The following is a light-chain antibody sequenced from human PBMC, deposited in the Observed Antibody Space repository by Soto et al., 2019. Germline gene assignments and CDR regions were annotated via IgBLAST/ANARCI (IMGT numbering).Light chain of an antibody. V-gene: IGKV3-15*01. Sequence: EIVLTQSPATLTLSPGERATLSCRASQSVSSYLAWYQQKPGQAPRLLIYGASTRATGIPARFSGSGSGTEFTLTISSLQSEDFAVYYCQQYNNWPAWTFGQGTKV. CDR1: QSVSSY. J-gene: IGKJ1*01. CDR3: QQYNNWPAWT. CDR2: GAS.